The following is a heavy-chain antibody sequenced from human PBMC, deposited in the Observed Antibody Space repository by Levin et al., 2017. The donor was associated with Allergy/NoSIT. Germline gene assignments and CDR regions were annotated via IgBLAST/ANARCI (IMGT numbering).Heavy chain of an antibody. Sequence: SSETLSLTCAVYGGSFSGYYWSWIRQPPGKGLEWIGEINHSGSTNYNPSLKSRVTISVDTSKNQFSLKLSSVTAADTAVYYCARARIGRSDYWGQGTMVTVSS. CDR3: ARARIGRSDY. J-gene: IGHJ4*02. CDR2: INHSGST. D-gene: IGHD3/OR15-3a*01. V-gene: IGHV4-34*01. CDR1: GGSFSGYY.